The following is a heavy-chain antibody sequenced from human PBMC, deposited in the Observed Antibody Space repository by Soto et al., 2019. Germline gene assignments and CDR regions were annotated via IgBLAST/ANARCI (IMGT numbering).Heavy chain of an antibody. Sequence: ASVKVSCKASGGTFSSYAISWVRQAPGQGLEWMGGIIPIFGTANYARKFQGRVTITADKSTSTAYMELSSLRSEDTAVYYCARDELKTGIAAAGTRYYYYGMDVWGQGTTVTVSS. CDR1: GGTFSSYA. CDR2: IIPIFGTA. CDR3: ARDELKTGIAAAGTRYYYYGMDV. D-gene: IGHD6-13*01. J-gene: IGHJ6*02. V-gene: IGHV1-69*06.